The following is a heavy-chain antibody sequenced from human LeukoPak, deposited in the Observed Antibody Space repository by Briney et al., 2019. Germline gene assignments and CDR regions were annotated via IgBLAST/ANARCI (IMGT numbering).Heavy chain of an antibody. CDR3: AKGPDSSGYASSAEY. D-gene: IGHD3-22*01. CDR2: ISSSGGNT. Sequence: GGSLRLSCAASGFTFTIYGMNWVRQAPGKGLEWVSSISSSGGNTYYADSVKGRFTISRDNSKDTLYLQMNSLRAEDTAVYYCAKGPDSSGYASSAEYWGQGTLVTVSS. J-gene: IGHJ4*01. V-gene: IGHV3-23*01. CDR1: GFTFTIYG.